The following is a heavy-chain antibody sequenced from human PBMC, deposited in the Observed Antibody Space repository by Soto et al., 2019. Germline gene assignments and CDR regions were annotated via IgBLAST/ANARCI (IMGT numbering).Heavy chain of an antibody. D-gene: IGHD6-19*01. Sequence: ETLSLTCAVSGYAISNGYYWGWVRQPPGKGLEWIGDSHQSGITHHSPSLKGRVITSMLTSKNQFSLDLISVTAADTAVYYCVRTVAVAGTNVPDYFDHWGQGIQVTVSS. CDR1: GYAISNGYY. CDR3: VRTVAVAGTNVPDYFDH. V-gene: IGHV4-38-2*01. CDR2: SHQSGIT. J-gene: IGHJ4*02.